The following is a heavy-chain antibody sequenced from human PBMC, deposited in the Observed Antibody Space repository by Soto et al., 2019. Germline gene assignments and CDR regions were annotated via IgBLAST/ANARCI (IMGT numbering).Heavy chain of an antibody. CDR1: GYTFTGYY. CDR2: INPNSGGT. Sequence: GASVEVSSKDSGYTFTGYYMHWVRQATGQGLEWMGWINPNSGGTNYAQKFQGWVTMTRDTSISTAYMELSRLRSDDTAVYYCAREFTEPPIGYCSGGSCYGGTRYYGMDVWGQGTTVTVSS. V-gene: IGHV1-2*04. CDR3: AREFTEPPIGYCSGGSCYGGTRYYGMDV. J-gene: IGHJ6*02. D-gene: IGHD2-15*01.